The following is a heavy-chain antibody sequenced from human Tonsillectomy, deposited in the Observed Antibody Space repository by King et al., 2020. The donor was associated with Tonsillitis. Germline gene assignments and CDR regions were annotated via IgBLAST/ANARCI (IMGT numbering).Heavy chain of an antibody. Sequence: LQLVQSGAEVKKPGSSMKVSCKASGGTFSSYSISWVRQAPGQGLEWMGGVIPIFGTANYAQKFQGRVTITADESTNTAYMELSSLRSEDTAVYYCARVVGGYPPLWIDYWGQGTLVTVSS. D-gene: IGHD5-12*01. CDR2: VIPIFGTA. CDR3: ARVVGGYPPLWIDY. J-gene: IGHJ4*02. CDR1: GGTFSSYS. V-gene: IGHV1-69*01.